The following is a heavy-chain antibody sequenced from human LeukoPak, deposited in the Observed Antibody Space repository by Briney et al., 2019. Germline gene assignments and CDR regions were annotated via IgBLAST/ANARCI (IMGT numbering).Heavy chain of an antibody. D-gene: IGHD1-26*01. CDR2: IYNSESI. CDR3: ARGSGSTTPFPFDY. Sequence: SETLSLTCTVSGGSISSGGYYWSWIRQPPGKGLEWIGYIYNSESINYNPSLKSRVTISIETSKNQFSLKLSSVTAADTAVYYCARGSGSTTPFPFDYWGQGTLVTVSS. J-gene: IGHJ4*02. V-gene: IGHV4-61*08. CDR1: GGSISSGGYY.